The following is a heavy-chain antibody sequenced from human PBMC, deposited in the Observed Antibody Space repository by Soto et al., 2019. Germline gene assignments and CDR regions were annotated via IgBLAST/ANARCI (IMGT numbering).Heavy chain of an antibody. V-gene: IGHV3-21*01. D-gene: IGHD1-26*01. CDR2: INGRGNYI. CDR1: GFTFSTYT. Sequence: EVQVVESGGDLVKPGGSLRLSCASSGFTFSTYTMNWVCQAPGKGLEWVSSINGRGNYIYYAESVKGRFTISRDNAKNSLYLQMDRLRAEDTALYYCVREDGKVGTNSAFDYWGLGALVTVSS. CDR3: VREDGKVGTNSAFDY. J-gene: IGHJ4*02.